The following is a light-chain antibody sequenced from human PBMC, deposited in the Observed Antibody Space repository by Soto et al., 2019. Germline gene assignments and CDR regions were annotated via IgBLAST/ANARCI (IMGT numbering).Light chain of an antibody. J-gene: IGLJ3*02. CDR3: SSYTSSGTHWV. CDR1: SSDIGTYNY. V-gene: IGLV2-14*01. CDR2: EVS. Sequence: QSALTQPASVSGSPGQSITISCTGSSSDIGTYNYLSWYQQHPGKAPKLMIYEVSDRPSGISNRFSGSKSGNTASLTSSGLQAEDEADYYCSSYTSSGTHWVFGGGTKLTVL.